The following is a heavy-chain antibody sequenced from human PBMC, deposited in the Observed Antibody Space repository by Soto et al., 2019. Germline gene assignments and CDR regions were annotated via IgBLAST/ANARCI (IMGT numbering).Heavy chain of an antibody. V-gene: IGHV3-74*01. D-gene: IGHD1-1*01. CDR3: TRDTTGPDDH. J-gene: IGHJ4*02. CDR2: INPDGSTT. CDR1: GFTLSRYW. Sequence: PGGSLRLSCAASGFTLSRYWVHWVRQVPGKGLVWVSRINPDGSTTNYADSVKGRFTVSRDNAKNTVCLHMNSLRAEDTAVYYCTRDTTGPDDHWGQGTLVTVSS.